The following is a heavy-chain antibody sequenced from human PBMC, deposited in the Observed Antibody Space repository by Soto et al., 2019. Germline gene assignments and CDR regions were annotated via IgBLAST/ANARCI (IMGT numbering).Heavy chain of an antibody. V-gene: IGHV4-31*03. J-gene: IGHJ4*02. CDR1: GGSISSGGYY. D-gene: IGHD3-3*01. CDR3: ARDRSGYSNSYFDY. Sequence: QVQLQESGPGLVKPSQTLSLTCPVSGGSISSGGYYWSWIRQHPGKGLEWIGYIYYSGSTYYNPTLKSRVTISVDTSKNHFSLKLSSVTAADTAVYYCARDRSGYSNSYFDYWGQGTLVTVSS. CDR2: IYYSGST.